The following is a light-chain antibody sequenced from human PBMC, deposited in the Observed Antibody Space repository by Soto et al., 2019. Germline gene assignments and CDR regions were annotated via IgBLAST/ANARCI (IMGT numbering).Light chain of an antibody. Sequence: EIVLTQSPGTLSLSPGERATLSCRASQSVSSSYLAWYQQKPGQAPRLLIYGASSRATGIPDRFSGSGSGTDVALTISRLEPEDFAVYYCQQYGSSPPVTFGGGTKVEI. CDR3: QQYGSSPPVT. CDR1: QSVSSSY. J-gene: IGKJ4*01. CDR2: GAS. V-gene: IGKV3-20*01.